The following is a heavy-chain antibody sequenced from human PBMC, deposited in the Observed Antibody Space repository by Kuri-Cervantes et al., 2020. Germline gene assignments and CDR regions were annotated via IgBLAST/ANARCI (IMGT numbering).Heavy chain of an antibody. J-gene: IGHJ4*02. CDR2: INAGNGNT. V-gene: IGHV1-3*01. CDR3: ARDRYYYDSSGYYECFDY. Sequence: ASVKVSCKASGYTFTSYAMHWVRQAPGQRLEWMGWINAGNGNTKYSQKFQGRVTITRDTSASTAYMELSSLRSEDTAVYYCARDRYYYDSSGYYECFDYWGQGTLVTVSS. D-gene: IGHD3-22*01. CDR1: GYTFTSYA.